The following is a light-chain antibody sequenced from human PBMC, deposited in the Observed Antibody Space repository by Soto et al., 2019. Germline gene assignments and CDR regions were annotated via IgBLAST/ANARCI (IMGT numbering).Light chain of an antibody. CDR3: SSYAGSNIVV. Sequence: QSALTQPPSASGSPGQSVTISCTGTSSDVGGYKFVPWYQQHPGKAPKLMIYEVSQRPSGVPDRFSGSKSGYTAPLTVSGLQAEDEADYYCSSYAGSNIVVFGGGTQLTVL. CDR2: EVS. J-gene: IGLJ2*01. CDR1: SSDVGGYKF. V-gene: IGLV2-8*01.